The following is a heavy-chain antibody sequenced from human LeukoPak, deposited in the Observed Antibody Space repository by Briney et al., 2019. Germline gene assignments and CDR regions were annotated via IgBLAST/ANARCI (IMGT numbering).Heavy chain of an antibody. J-gene: IGHJ6*02. Sequence: ASVKVSCKASGYTFTSYGISWVRQAPGQGLEWMGWISAYNGNTNYAQKLQGRVTMTTDTSTSTACMELRSLRSDDTAVYYCARGRITMVPYYYYGMDVWGQGTTVTVSS. CDR2: ISAYNGNT. D-gene: IGHD3-10*01. CDR3: ARGRITMVPYYYYGMDV. CDR1: GYTFTSYG. V-gene: IGHV1-18*01.